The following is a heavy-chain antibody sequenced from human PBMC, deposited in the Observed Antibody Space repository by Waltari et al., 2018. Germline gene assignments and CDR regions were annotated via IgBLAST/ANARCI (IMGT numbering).Heavy chain of an antibody. CDR2: IYSGGST. CDR3: ARILGGYDWTPYFDY. Sequence: EVQLVESGGGLIQPGGSLRLSCAASGFTVSSNYMSWVRPAPGKGLEWVSVIYSGGSTYYADSVKGRFTISRDNSKNTLYLQMNSLRAEDTAVYYCARILGGYDWTPYFDYWGQGTLVTVSS. V-gene: IGHV3-53*01. J-gene: IGHJ4*02. D-gene: IGHD5-12*01. CDR1: GFTVSSNY.